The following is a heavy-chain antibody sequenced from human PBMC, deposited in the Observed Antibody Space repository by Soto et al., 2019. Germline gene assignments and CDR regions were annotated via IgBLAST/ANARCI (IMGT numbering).Heavy chain of an antibody. CDR2: ISAYNGNT. Sequence: ASVKVSCKASGYTFTSYGISWVRQAPGQGLEWMGWISAYNGNTNYAQKLQGRVTMTTDTSTSPAYMELRILGSDDTAVYHCARTPHIGYCSTTSCYLMATWDYGGKGTLVTVPS. D-gene: IGHD2-2*01. V-gene: IGHV1-18*01. CDR3: ARTPHIGYCSTTSCYLMATWDY. CDR1: GYTFTSYG. J-gene: IGHJ4*02.